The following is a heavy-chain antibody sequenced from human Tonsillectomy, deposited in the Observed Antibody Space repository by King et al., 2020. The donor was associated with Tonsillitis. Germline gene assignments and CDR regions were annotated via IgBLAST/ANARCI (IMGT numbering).Heavy chain of an antibody. V-gene: IGHV4-59*01. CDR2: IYYSGST. CDR1: GGSISSYY. CDR3: ARCTYDILTGCRFDI. D-gene: IGHD3-9*01. Sequence: VQLQESGPGLVKPSETLSLTCTVSGGSISSYYWSWIRQPPGKGLEWIGYIYYSGSTNSNPSLKSRVTISVDTSKNQFSLQRRSVTAADTAVYYCARCTYDILTGCRFDIWGPGTMVTVSS. J-gene: IGHJ3*02.